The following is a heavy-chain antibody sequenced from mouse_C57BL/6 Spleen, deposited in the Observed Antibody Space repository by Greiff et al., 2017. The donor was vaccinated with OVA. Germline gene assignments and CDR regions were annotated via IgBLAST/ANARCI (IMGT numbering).Heavy chain of an antibody. CDR2: ISSGSSTI. V-gene: IGHV5-17*01. J-gene: IGHJ3*01. CDR3: ARASSSAWFAY. CDR1: GFTFSDYG. Sequence: EVQGVESGGGLVKPGGSLKLSCAAPGFTFSDYGMHWVRQAPEKGLEWVAYISSGSSTISYADTVKGRFTISRDNAKNTLFLQMTSLRSEDTAMYYCARASSSAWFAYWGQGTLVTVSA.